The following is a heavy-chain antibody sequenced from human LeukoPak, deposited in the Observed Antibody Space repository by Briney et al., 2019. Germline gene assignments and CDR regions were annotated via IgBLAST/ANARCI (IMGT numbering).Heavy chain of an antibody. CDR1: GVPFSGYY. V-gene: IGHV4-34*01. Sequence: KPSETLSLTCAVYGVPFSGYYWSWIRQPPGKGLEWIGSIYYSGSTYYNPSLKSRVTISVDTSKNQFSLKLSSVTAADTAVYYCARLIVLMVYATDYFDYWGQGTLVTVSS. CDR2: IYYSGST. CDR3: ARLIVLMVYATDYFDY. J-gene: IGHJ4*02. D-gene: IGHD2-8*01.